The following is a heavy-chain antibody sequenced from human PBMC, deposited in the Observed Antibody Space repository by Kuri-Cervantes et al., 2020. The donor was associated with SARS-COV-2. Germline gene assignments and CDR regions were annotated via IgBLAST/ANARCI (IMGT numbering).Heavy chain of an antibody. CDR1: GGSFSGYY. D-gene: IGHD4/OR15-4a*01. V-gene: IGHV4-34*01. CDR2: IHHSGST. Sequence: SETLSLTCAVYGGSFSGYYWSWIRQPPGKGLEWIGEIHHSGSTNYNPSLKSRVTISVDTSKNQFSLKLSSVTAADTAVYYCARDPNANHNNWFDPWGQGTLVTVSS. J-gene: IGHJ5*02. CDR3: ARDPNANHNNWFDP.